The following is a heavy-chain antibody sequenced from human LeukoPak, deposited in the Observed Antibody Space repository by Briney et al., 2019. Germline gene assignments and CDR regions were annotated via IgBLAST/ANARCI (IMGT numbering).Heavy chain of an antibody. CDR2: SYTSGST. CDR1: GGSISSGSYY. J-gene: IGHJ4*02. V-gene: IGHV4-61*02. CDR3: ASRGH. D-gene: IGHD5-24*01. Sequence: PSQTLSLTCTVSGGSISSGSYYWSWIRQPAGKGLEWIGRSYTSGSTNYNPSLKRRVTISVDTSKNQFSLKLSSVTAADTAVYYCASRGHWGQGTLVTVSS.